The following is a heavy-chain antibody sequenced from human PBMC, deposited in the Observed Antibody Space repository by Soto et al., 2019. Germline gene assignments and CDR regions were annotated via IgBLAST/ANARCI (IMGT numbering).Heavy chain of an antibody. Sequence: PSETLSLTCTVSGGSISSGDYYWSWIRQPPGKGLEWIGYIYYSGSTYYNPSLKSRVTISVDTSKNQFSLKLSSVTAADTAVYYCARVGIAAAGRPYLYYYYGMDVWGQGTTVTVSS. D-gene: IGHD6-13*01. CDR1: GGSISSGDYY. V-gene: IGHV4-30-4*01. CDR3: ARVGIAAAGRPYLYYYYGMDV. CDR2: IYYSGST. J-gene: IGHJ6*02.